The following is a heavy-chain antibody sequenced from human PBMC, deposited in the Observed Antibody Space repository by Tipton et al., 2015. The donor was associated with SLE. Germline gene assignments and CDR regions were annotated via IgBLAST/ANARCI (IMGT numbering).Heavy chain of an antibody. J-gene: IGHJ3*02. CDR3: AQAHLWGSYRYASDI. CDR2: IYYGGTI. Sequence: TLSLTCNVSVYSISSSHWWGWIRQPPGKGLEWIGHIYYGGTIYYNPSLKSRVTMPIDTSKNQFPLKLSSVTAADTAVYYCAQAHLWGSYRYASDIWGQGTMVTVSS. CDR1: VYSISSSHW. D-gene: IGHD3-16*02. V-gene: IGHV4-28*02.